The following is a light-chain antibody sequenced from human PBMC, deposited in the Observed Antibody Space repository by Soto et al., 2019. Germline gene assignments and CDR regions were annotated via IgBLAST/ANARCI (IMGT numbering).Light chain of an antibody. CDR3: QQYGSSPPVT. CDR1: QSVGNN. J-gene: IGKJ1*01. Sequence: EVVMTQSTATLSVSPGERATVSCRASQSVGNNLAWYQQKPGQAPRLLIYGASSRATGIPDRFSGSGSGTDFTLTISRLEPEDFAVYYCQQYGSSPPVTFGQGTIVDIK. CDR2: GAS. V-gene: IGKV3-20*01.